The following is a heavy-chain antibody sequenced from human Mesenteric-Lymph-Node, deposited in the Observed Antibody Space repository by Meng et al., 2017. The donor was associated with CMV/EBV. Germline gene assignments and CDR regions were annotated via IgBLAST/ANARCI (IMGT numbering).Heavy chain of an antibody. CDR1: GASIIGDNW. Sequence: GSLRLSCGVSGASIIGDNWWSWVRQPPGRGLEWIGEIYHSGTTKYNPSLRGRLTISVDNSNNQFSLQLNSVTPADTAVYYCARDSDADDWFDPWGQGTLVTVSS. J-gene: IGHJ5*02. D-gene: IGHD3-10*01. V-gene: IGHV4-4*02. CDR2: IYHSGTT. CDR3: ARDSDADDWFDP.